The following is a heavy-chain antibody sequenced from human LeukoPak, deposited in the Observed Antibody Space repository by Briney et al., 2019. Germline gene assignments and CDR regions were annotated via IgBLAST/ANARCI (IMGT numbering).Heavy chain of an antibody. CDR1: GYTFTSYG. D-gene: IGHD2-21*02. J-gene: IGHJ4*02. CDR3: ARAGAYCGGDCYSADY. CDR2: ISAYNGNT. V-gene: IGHV1-18*01. Sequence: ASVKVSCKASGYTFTSYGISWVRQAPGQGLEWMGWISAYNGNTNYAQKLQGRVTMTTDTSTSTAYMGLRSLRSDDTAVYYCARAGAYCGGDCYSADYWGQGTLVTVSS.